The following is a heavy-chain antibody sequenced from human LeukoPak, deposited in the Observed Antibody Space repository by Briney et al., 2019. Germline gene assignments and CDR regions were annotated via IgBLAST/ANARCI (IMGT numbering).Heavy chain of an antibody. D-gene: IGHD6-19*01. V-gene: IGHV4-30-2*01. CDR1: GGSISSGGYS. CDR2: IYHSGST. J-gene: IGHJ6*02. Sequence: SETLSLTCAVSGGSISSGGYSWSWIRQPPGKGLEWIGYIYHSGSTYYNPSLKSRVTISVDRSKNQFSLKLSSVTAADTAVYYCARLASSGWLGDYYYGMDVWGQGTTVTVSS. CDR3: ARLASSGWLGDYYYGMDV.